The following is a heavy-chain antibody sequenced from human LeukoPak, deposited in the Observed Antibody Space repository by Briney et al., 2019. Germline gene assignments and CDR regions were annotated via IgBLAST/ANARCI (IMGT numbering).Heavy chain of an antibody. CDR3: ARISSDWPHYYMDV. Sequence: PSETLSLTCTVSGGSIRSSYYWGWIRQPPGKGLEWIGSIYYTGSTYYIPSLKNRVTISVDTSKNQFFLKLNSVTAADTAVYYCARISSDWPHYYMDVWGKGTTVPVSS. V-gene: IGHV4-39*01. J-gene: IGHJ6*03. CDR1: GGSIRSSYY. CDR2: IYYTGST. D-gene: IGHD6-19*01.